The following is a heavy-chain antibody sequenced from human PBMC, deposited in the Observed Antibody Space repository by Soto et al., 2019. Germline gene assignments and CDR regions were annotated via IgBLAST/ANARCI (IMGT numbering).Heavy chain of an antibody. CDR1: GFTFSSYG. CDR3: ANDGSQGSSFDY. D-gene: IGHD3-10*01. V-gene: IGHV3-30*18. CDR2: ISYDGSNK. J-gene: IGHJ4*02. Sequence: GLSLRLSCAASGFTFSSYGMHWVLQAPGKGLEWVAVISYDGSNKYYADSVKGRFTISRDNSKNTLYLQMNSLRAEDTAVYYCANDGSQGSSFDYWGQGTLVTVSS.